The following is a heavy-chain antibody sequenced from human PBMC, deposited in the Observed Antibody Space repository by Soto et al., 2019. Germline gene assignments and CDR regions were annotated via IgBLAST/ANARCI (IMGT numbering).Heavy chain of an antibody. D-gene: IGHD2-21*02. CDR1: GGSVSSKNW. CDR3: ARVQGVVVSADDALAI. CDR2: SYHSGST. Sequence: QVQLQESGPGLVKPSGTLSLTCAVSGGSVSSKNWWSWVRQSPGKGLEWRGASYHSGSTHYNPSPRGQAAIPLDKSKNLFSLRLSSVAVAATAVYYCARVQGVVVSADDALAIWGPGTRVIVS. V-gene: IGHV4-4*02. J-gene: IGHJ3*02.